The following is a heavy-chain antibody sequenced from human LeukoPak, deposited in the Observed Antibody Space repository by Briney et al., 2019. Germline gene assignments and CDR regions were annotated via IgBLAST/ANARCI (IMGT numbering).Heavy chain of an antibody. CDR2: ISYDGSNK. Sequence: GGSLRLSCAASGFTFSSYAMHWVRQAPGKGLEWVAVISYDGSNKYYADSVKGRFTISRDNSKNTLYLQMNSLRAEDTAVYYCAKDRAVAGTGVIDYWGQGTLVTVSS. D-gene: IGHD6-19*01. V-gene: IGHV3-30-3*01. CDR1: GFTFSSYA. J-gene: IGHJ4*02. CDR3: AKDRAVAGTGVIDY.